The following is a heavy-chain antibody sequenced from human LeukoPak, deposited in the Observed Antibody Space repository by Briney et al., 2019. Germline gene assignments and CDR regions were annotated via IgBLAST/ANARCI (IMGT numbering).Heavy chain of an antibody. CDR1: GFTFSSYA. CDR2: ISYDGSNK. D-gene: IGHD3-10*01. J-gene: IGHJ4*02. V-gene: IGHV3-30-3*01. CDR3: ARAEGSGSYDY. Sequence: QSGGSLRLSCAASGFTFSSYAMHWVRQAPGKGLEWVAVISYDGSNKYYADSVKGRFTISRDNSKNTLYLQMNSLRAEDTAVYYCARAEGSGSYDYWGQGTLVTVSS.